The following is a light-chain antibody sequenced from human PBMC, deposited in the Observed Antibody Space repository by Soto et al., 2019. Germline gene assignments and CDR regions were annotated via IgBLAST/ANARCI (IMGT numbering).Light chain of an antibody. CDR3: QQYGNSPWT. CDR1: QSVRSTY. V-gene: IGKV3-20*01. J-gene: IGKJ1*01. Sequence: EIVLTQSPGTLSLSPGERATLSCRASQSVRSTYLAWFQQKPGQAPRLLIYGASSRATGIPDRFSGSGSGTGFTLTISRLESEDSAVYYCQQYGNSPWTLGLGTKVEIK. CDR2: GAS.